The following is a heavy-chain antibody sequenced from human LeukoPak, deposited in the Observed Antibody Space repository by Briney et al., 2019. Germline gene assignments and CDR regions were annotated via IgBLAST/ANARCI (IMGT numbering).Heavy chain of an antibody. D-gene: IGHD6-19*01. J-gene: IGHJ4*02. CDR3: ARHAEYNSGWHFYLDH. CDR1: GVSTTNGIYY. V-gene: IGHV4-39*01. CDR2: VHNVGST. Sequence: PSETLSLTCTVSGVSTTNGIYYWAWIRQPPGKGLEWIGSVHNVGSTYHNLSLRSRVTMSIDTSKNQFSLRLNSVTAADTAVYYCARHAEYNSGWHFYLDHWGQGILVTVPS.